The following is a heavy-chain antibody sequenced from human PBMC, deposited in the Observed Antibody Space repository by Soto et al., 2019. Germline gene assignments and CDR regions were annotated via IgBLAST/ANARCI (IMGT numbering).Heavy chain of an antibody. CDR3: ARGATETATIKLDY. J-gene: IGHJ4*02. Sequence: LSLTCAVSGGSISSGGYSWSWIRQPPGKGLEWIGYIYHSGSTYYNPFLKSRVTISVDRSKNQFSLKLSSVTAADTAVYYCARGATETATIKLDYWGQGTLVTVSS. D-gene: IGHD6-25*01. V-gene: IGHV4-30-2*01. CDR2: IYHSGST. CDR1: GGSISSGGYS.